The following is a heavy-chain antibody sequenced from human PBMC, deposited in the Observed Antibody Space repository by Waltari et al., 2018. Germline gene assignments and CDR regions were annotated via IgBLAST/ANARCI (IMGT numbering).Heavy chain of an antibody. CDR3: ARRPRGGDIHFDY. CDR1: VNSIDAYY. V-gene: IGHV4-59*08. CDR2: IYYDGNT. Sequence: QVQLQESGPGLVKPSETLSLTCTVSVNSIDAYYWSWIPQSPGKGLEWIGYIYYDGNTKYSPSLKSRVTISVDRSKKQFSLMMTSVTAADTAVYYCARRPRGGDIHFDYWGQGILVTVSS. D-gene: IGHD3-10*01. J-gene: IGHJ4*02.